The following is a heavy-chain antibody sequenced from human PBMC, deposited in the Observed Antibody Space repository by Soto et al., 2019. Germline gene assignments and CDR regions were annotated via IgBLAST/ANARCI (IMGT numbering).Heavy chain of an antibody. J-gene: IGHJ4*01. D-gene: IGHD6-6*01. V-gene: IGHV3-11*01. CDR3: ARGIVRYYFDC. Sequence: QVQLVEPGGGLVKPGASLRLSCAASGFTFSAYYMSWIRQAPGQWLEWVSYISSSGSTIYYAGSVKARFTISRDNAKNSLHLQMNSLRAEDAAVYCCARGIVRYYFDCWGQGTLVTGAS. CDR1: GFTFSAYY. CDR2: ISSSGSTI.